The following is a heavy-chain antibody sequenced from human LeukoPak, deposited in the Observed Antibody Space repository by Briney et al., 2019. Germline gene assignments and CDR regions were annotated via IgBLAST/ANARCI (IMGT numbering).Heavy chain of an antibody. D-gene: IGHD3-22*01. CDR2: IYTSGST. V-gene: IGHV4-61*02. J-gene: IGHJ6*03. Sequence: NPSETLSLTCTVSGGSISSGSYYWSWIRQPAGKGLEWIGRIYTSGSTNYNPSLKSRVTISVDTSKNQFSLKRSSVTAADTAVYYCARLIGHYYYYYMDVWGKGTTVTVSS. CDR1: GGSISSGSYY. CDR3: ARLIGHYYYYYMDV.